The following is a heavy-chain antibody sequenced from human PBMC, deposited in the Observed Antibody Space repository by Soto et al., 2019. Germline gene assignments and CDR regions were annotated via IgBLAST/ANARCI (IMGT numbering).Heavy chain of an antibody. CDR2: IDPSDSYT. V-gene: IGHV5-10-1*01. Sequence: PGESLKISCKGSGYSFTSYWISWVRQMPGKGLEWMGRIDPSDSYTNYSPSFQGHVTISADKSISTAYLQWSSLKASDTAMYYCARHIRNNYYYYYGMDDWGQGTTVTVS. CDR1: GYSFTSYW. J-gene: IGHJ6*02. D-gene: IGHD2-2*02. CDR3: ARHIRNNYYYYYGMDD.